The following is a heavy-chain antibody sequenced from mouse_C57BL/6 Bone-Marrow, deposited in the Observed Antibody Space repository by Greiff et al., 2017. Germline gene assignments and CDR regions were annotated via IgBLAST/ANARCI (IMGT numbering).Heavy chain of an antibody. CDR1: GYTFTNYW. V-gene: IGHV1-63*01. D-gene: IGHD2-1*01. CDR2: IYPGGGYT. CDR3: ARCGNYPYYAMDY. J-gene: IGHJ4*01. Sequence: VQLQPSGAELVRPGTSVKMSCKASGYTFTNYWIGWAKQRPGHGLEWIGDIYPGGGYTNYNEKFKGKATLTADKSSSTAYMQFSSLTSEDSAIYYCARCGNYPYYAMDYWGQGTSVTVSS.